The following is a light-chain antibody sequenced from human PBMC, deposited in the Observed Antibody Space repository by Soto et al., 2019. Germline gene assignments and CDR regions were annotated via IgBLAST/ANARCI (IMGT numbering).Light chain of an antibody. V-gene: IGKV3-11*01. Sequence: EVVLTQSPATLSSSPGESVTLSCRASQSINTYLAWYQQKPGQAPRLLIYDASYRAASIPSRFSGSGSGTDFTLTISSLEPADVAIYHCQQRSNWPLTFGGGTKVEI. CDR3: QQRSNWPLT. CDR1: QSINTY. J-gene: IGKJ4*01. CDR2: DAS.